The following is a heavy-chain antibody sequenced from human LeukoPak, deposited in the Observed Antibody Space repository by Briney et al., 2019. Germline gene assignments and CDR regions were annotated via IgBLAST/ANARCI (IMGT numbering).Heavy chain of an antibody. J-gene: IGHJ4*02. Sequence: SETLSLTCTVSGGSISSYYWSWIRQPPGKGLEWIGYIYYSGSTYYNPSLKSRVTISVDTSKNQFSLKLSSVPAADTAVYYCATLLLQPLFDYWGQGTLVTVSS. CDR3: ATLLLQPLFDY. CDR1: GGSISSYY. V-gene: IGHV4-59*06. D-gene: IGHD2-15*01. CDR2: IYYSGST.